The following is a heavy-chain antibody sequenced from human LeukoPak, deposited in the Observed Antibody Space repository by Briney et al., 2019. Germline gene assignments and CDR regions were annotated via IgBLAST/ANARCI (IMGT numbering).Heavy chain of an antibody. V-gene: IGHV4-59*01. Sequence: SETLSLTCTVSGGSISSYYWSWIRQPPGEGLEWIGYIYYSGSTNYNPSLKSRVTISVDTSKNQFSLRLSSVTAADTAVYYCASTGYDFWSGITGGDAFDIWAKGQWSPSLQ. CDR1: GGSISSYY. D-gene: IGHD3-3*01. CDR2: IYYSGST. J-gene: IGHJ3*02. CDR3: ASTGYDFWSGITGGDAFDI.